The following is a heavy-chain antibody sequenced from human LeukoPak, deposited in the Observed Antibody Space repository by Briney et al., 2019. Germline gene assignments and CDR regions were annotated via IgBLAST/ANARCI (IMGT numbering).Heavy chain of an antibody. J-gene: IGHJ4*02. Sequence: SVKVSCKASGDTFSSYAISWVRQAPGQGLEWMGEIIPIFGTANYARKFQGRVTITTDESTSTAYMELSSLRSEDTAVYYCADYDFWSGYYLNRGQGTLVTVSS. CDR3: ADYDFWSGYYLN. CDR2: IIPIFGTA. V-gene: IGHV1-69*05. CDR1: GDTFSSYA. D-gene: IGHD3-3*01.